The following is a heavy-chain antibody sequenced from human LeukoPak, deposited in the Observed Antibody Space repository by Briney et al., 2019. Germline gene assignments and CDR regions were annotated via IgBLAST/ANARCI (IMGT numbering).Heavy chain of an antibody. J-gene: IGHJ3*02. CDR3: ASKQAWLDDAFDI. Sequence: GGSLRLSCAASGFTFSSYSMNWVRQAPGKGLEWVSYISSSSSTIYYADSVKGRFTISRDNAKNSLYLQMNSLRAEDTAVYYCASKQAWLDDAFDIWGQGTMVTVSS. V-gene: IGHV3-48*04. CDR2: ISSSSSTI. CDR1: GFTFSSYS. D-gene: IGHD3-9*01.